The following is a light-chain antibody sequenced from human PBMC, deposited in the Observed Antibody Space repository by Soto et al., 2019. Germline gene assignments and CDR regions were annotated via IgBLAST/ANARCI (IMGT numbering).Light chain of an antibody. CDR1: SCNIGEKY. CDR2: DDD. J-gene: IGLJ2*01. V-gene: IGLV1-51*01. CDR3: GTWDTDTSVNGVV. Sequence: QSVLTQPPSVSAAPGQTVTISCSGSSCNIGEKYVSCYRQVPGAKAPILIYDDDKRPPGIPDRFSGAKYGTSAALGITGLQPGDEGDYYCGTWDTDTSVNGVVLGGGTKLTVL.